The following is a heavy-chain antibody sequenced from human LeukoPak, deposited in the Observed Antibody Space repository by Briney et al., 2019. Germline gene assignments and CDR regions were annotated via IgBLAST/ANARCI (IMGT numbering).Heavy chain of an antibody. Sequence: TSETLSLTCTDSGGAIRSSRHSWTWIRQPPGKGLEWIGIIYYNGSTYYNPSLKSRVTISVDTSKNQFSLKLSSVTAGDIAVYYCAIGKVFPTYDFWSGPIDYWGQGTLVTVSS. CDR3: AIGKVFPTYDFWSGPIDY. V-gene: IGHV4-39*07. D-gene: IGHD3-3*01. CDR2: IYYNGST. J-gene: IGHJ4*02. CDR1: GGAIRSSRHS.